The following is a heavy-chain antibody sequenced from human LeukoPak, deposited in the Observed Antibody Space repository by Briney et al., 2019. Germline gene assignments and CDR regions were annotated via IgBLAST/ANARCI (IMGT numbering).Heavy chain of an antibody. Sequence: SETLSLTCILSGDSLTSNNYFWGWIRQPPGKGLEWLGSIYYSGVTYYGPSFKSRLTISLDTSNNQFSLRLGSVTAADTAVYYCARRSFCAGDCLCLDYWGQGLLVTVSS. V-gene: IGHV4-39*01. CDR1: GDSLTSNNYF. CDR2: IYYSGVT. D-gene: IGHD2-21*02. J-gene: IGHJ4*02. CDR3: ARRSFCAGDCLCLDY.